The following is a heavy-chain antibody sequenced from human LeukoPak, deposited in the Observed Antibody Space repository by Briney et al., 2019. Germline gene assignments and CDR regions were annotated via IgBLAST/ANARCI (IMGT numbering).Heavy chain of an antibody. Sequence: WASVKVSCKASGYTFTGYYMHWVRQAPGQGLEWMGWINPNSGGTNYAQKFQGRVTMTRDTSISTAYMELSRLRSDDTAVYYCARDIMRDYGSGTVPYYYGMDVWGQGTTVTVSS. CDR3: ARDIMRDYGSGTVPYYYGMDV. CDR2: INPNSGGT. V-gene: IGHV1-2*02. J-gene: IGHJ6*02. D-gene: IGHD3-10*01. CDR1: GYTFTGYY.